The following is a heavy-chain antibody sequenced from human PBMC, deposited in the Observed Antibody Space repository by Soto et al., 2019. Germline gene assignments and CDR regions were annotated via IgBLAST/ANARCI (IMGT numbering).Heavy chain of an antibody. CDR2: IDPSDSYT. CDR3: ARLPANPPDV. D-gene: IGHD2-15*01. CDR1: GYSFTRYW. V-gene: IGHV5-10-1*01. Sequence: GDSVKISCKACGYSFTRYWISWVRQMPGKGLEWMGRIDPSDSYTNYSPSFQGHVTISADKSISTAYLQWSSLKASDTAMYYCARLPANPPDVWGQGTTVTVSS. J-gene: IGHJ6*02.